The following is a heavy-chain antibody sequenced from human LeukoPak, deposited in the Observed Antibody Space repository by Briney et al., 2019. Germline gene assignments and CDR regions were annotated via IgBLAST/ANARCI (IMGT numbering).Heavy chain of an antibody. CDR2: FYDTRSP. CDR3: ARERGSLTY. J-gene: IGHJ4*02. CDR1: GGSISLYY. Sequence: PSETLSLTCTVSGGSISLYYWSWIRQPPGQGLEWIGYFYDTRSPKYNPSLERRVTISVDMSRNQFSLNLTSVTAADTAVYYCARERGSLTYWGQGTLATVSS. V-gene: IGHV4-59*01. D-gene: IGHD3-10*01.